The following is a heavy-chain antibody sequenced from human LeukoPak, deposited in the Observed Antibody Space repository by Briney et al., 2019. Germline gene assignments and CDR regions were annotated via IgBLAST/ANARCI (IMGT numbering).Heavy chain of an antibody. V-gene: IGHV3-23*01. Sequence: GGSLRLSCAASGFTFSSYAMSWVRQAPGKGLERVSAISGSGSSTYYADSVKGRFTISRDNSKNTLYLQMNSLRAEDTAVYYCAKKHSMVSAAPLPYFDYWGQGTLVTVSS. D-gene: IGHD5-18*01. CDR1: GFTFSSYA. CDR3: AKKHSMVSAAPLPYFDY. CDR2: ISGSGSST. J-gene: IGHJ4*02.